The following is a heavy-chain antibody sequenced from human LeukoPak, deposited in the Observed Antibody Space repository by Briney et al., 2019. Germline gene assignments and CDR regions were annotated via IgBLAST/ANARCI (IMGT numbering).Heavy chain of an antibody. V-gene: IGHV4-59*01. CDR3: ARSGGTWSYNY. Sequence: SETLSLTCTVSGGSISSYYWSWIRQPPGKGLEWIGYIYYSGSTNYNPSLKSRVTISVDTSKNQFSLKLSSVTAADTAVYYCARSGGTWSYNYWGQGTLVTVSS. CDR1: GGSISSYY. CDR2: IYYSGST. D-gene: IGHD1-26*01. J-gene: IGHJ4*02.